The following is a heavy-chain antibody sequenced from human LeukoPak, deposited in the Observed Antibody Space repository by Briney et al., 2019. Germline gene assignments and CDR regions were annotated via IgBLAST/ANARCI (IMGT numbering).Heavy chain of an antibody. J-gene: IGHJ4*02. CDR1: GCTFDDYS. V-gene: IGHV3-43*02. CDR3: AKARGYSDF. Sequence: PGGSLRLSCAASGCTFDDYSMHWVRQAPGKGLEWVCLISGDGGDTFYADSVKGRFTITRDNSKKSLYLQMNSLRTEDTAFYYCAKARGYSDFWGQGTLVTVSS. D-gene: IGHD5-12*01. CDR2: ISGDGGDT.